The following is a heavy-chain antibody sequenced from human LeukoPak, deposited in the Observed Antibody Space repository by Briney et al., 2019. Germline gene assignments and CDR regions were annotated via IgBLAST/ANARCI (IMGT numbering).Heavy chain of an antibody. CDR3: ARGGPGSSWY. V-gene: IGHV3-30-3*01. D-gene: IGHD6-13*01. Sequence: GGSLRLSCAASGCTFSSYAMHWVRQAPGKGLEWVAVISYDGSNKYYADSVKGRFTISRDNSKNTLYLQMNSLRAEDTAVYYCARGGPGSSWYWGQGTLVTVSS. CDR2: ISYDGSNK. CDR1: GCTFSSYA. J-gene: IGHJ4*02.